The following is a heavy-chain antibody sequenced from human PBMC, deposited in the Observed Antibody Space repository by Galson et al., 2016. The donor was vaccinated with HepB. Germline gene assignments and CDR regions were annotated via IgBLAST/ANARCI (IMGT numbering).Heavy chain of an antibody. V-gene: IGHV4-59*01. CDR1: SGSINTYY. CDR2: ISDSGTT. CDR3: ARDLDRISGQLILGY. Sequence: SETLSLTCSVSSGSINTYYWTWIRQPPGKGLEWIGCISDSGTTNYNPSLKSRVTISIDTSKKQFSLKLSSVTAADTAVYYCARDLDRISGQLILGYRGQGTLVTVSS. J-gene: IGHJ4*02. D-gene: IGHD1-26*01.